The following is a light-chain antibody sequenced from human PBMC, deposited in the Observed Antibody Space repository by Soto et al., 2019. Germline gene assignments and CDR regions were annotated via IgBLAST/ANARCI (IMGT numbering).Light chain of an antibody. CDR3: QQYNVWPLT. J-gene: IGKJ4*01. Sequence: EIVMTPSPATLSVSQGERTTLSCRASQRVSSDLAWYQQEPGPTPKHLIYVASTRATGIPARFSGSGSGTEFTLTISSLQSEDFAVYYCQQYNVWPLTFGGGTKVEFK. V-gene: IGKV3-15*01. CDR2: VAS. CDR1: QRVSSD.